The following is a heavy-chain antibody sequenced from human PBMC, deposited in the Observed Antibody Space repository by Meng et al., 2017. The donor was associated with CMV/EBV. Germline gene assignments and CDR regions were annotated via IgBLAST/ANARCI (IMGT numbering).Heavy chain of an antibody. CDR2: MNPNSGNT. V-gene: IGHV1-8*01. CDR3: ARVSYDILTGYYPRFDY. Sequence: ASVKVSCKASGYTFTSYDINWVRQATGQGLEWMGWMNPNSGNTGYAQKFQGRVTMTRNTSISTADMELSRLRSDDTAVYYCARVSYDILTGYYPRFDYWGQGTLVTVSS. CDR1: GYTFTSYD. D-gene: IGHD3-9*01. J-gene: IGHJ4*02.